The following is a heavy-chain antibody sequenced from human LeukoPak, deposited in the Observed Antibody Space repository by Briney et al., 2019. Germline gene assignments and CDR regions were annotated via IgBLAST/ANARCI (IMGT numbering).Heavy chain of an antibody. CDR3: ESSGSSIQFDP. V-gene: IGHV1-2*02. D-gene: IGHD1-26*01. CDR1: GYTFTDYY. J-gene: IGHJ5*02. Sequence: ASVELSCKSSGYTFTDYYFHWVRQAPRQGLEWMGWINPNSDGTVYAQNFQGRVTMTRDTSISIVYMELSSLRSDDTAVYYCESSGSSIQFDPWGQGTLVTVSS. CDR2: INPNSDGT.